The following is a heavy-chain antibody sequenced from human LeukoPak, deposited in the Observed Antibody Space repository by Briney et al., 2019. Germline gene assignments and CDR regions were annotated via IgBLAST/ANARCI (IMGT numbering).Heavy chain of an antibody. Sequence: GASVKVSCKASGGTFSNYAISWVRQAPGQGLEWMGGLIPLFGATNYTQRFQGRITITTDESTTTAYMELSSLRSEDTAVCFCAVGDPFNYYMDLWGKGTTVTVFS. J-gene: IGHJ6*03. CDR2: LIPLFGAT. V-gene: IGHV1-69*05. CDR1: GGTFSNYA. D-gene: IGHD4-17*01. CDR3: AVGDPFNYYMDL.